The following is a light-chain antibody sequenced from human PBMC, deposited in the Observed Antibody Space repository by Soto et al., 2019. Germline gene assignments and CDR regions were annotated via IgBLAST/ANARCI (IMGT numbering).Light chain of an antibody. V-gene: IGLV2-14*01. Sequence: QSALTQPASVSGSPGQSITISCTGTSSDVGAYDYVSWYQQHPGKAPKLIIYDVNNRPSGVSNRFSATKSGNTASLTISGLQAEDEADYHFRSYTSTSTLIVGGGTKVTVL. CDR3: RSYTSTSTLI. CDR2: DVN. CDR1: SSDVGAYDY. J-gene: IGLJ2*01.